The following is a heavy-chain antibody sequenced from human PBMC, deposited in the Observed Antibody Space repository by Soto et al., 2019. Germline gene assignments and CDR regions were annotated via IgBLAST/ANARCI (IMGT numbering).Heavy chain of an antibody. Sequence: GGSRKRSWAASGFPFSSYAMSWGRQAPGKGLEWVSAISGSGGSTYYADSVKGRFTISRDNSKNTLYLQMNSLRAEDTAVYYCAKESTGTSDYWGQGTMVTVSS. D-gene: IGHD1-7*01. V-gene: IGHV3-23*01. J-gene: IGHJ4*02. CDR3: AKESTGTSDY. CDR2: ISGSGGST. CDR1: GFPFSSYA.